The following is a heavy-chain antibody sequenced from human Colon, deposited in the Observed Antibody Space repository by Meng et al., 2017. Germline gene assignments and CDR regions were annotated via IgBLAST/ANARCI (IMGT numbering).Heavy chain of an antibody. Sequence: VRLVGAGGGRGLPGRSLRLSCAASGFTFSNYGMHWVRQAPGEGLEWVAVIFSDGSNIHYADSVKGRFTVSRDISKNAVYLQMNSLRAEDTAVYYCAKWGGYGDYWGQGTLVTVSS. CDR1: GFTFSNYG. CDR3: AKWGGYGDY. V-gene: IGHV3-33*03. D-gene: IGHD3-16*01. CDR2: IFSDGSNI. J-gene: IGHJ4*02.